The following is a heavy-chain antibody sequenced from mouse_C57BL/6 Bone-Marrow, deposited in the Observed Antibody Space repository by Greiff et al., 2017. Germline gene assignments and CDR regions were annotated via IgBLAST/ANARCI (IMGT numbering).Heavy chain of an antibody. V-gene: IGHV1-76*01. CDR1: GYTFTDYY. CDR2: IYPGSGNT. CDR3: AREGLPRFDY. D-gene: IGHD2-4*01. J-gene: IGHJ2*01. Sequence: VQVVESGAELVRPGASVKLSCKASGYTFTDYYINWVKQRPGQGLEWIARIYPGSGNTYYNEKFKGKATLTAEKSSSTAYMQLSSLTSEDSAVYFCAREGLPRFDYWGQGTTLTVSS.